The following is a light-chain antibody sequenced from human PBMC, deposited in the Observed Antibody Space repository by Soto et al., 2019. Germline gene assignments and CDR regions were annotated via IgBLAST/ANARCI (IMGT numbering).Light chain of an antibody. J-gene: IGLJ1*01. Sequence: QAALAQPPSVSGAPGQKVAISCTWSSSNIGAGYDLHWYQQLPGTAPKLLLYGNINRPSGVPDRFSGSKSGTSASLAITGLQAEDEADYYCQSYDSSLSAYVFGTGTKVTVV. CDR3: QSYDSSLSAYV. V-gene: IGLV1-40*01. CDR2: GNI. CDR1: SSNIGAGYD.